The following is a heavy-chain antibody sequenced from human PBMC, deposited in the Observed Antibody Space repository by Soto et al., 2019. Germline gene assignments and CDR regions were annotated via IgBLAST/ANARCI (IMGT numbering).Heavy chain of an antibody. V-gene: IGHV4-4*02. CDR3: ARLNDYVWMTDW. CDR1: GGSITTTDL. J-gene: IGHJ4*02. D-gene: IGHD3-16*01. CDR2: IYHTGTT. Sequence: SETLSLTCAVSGGSITTTDLWSWVRQPPGKGLEWIGEIYHTGTTTYSPSLEGRVTISVDKSKNQFSLKLSPVTAADTAVYYCARLNDYVWMTDWWGPGVMVTVSS.